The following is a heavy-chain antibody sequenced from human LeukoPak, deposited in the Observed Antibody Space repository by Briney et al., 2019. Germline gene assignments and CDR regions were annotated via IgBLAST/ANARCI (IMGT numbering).Heavy chain of an antibody. Sequence: GRSLRLSCAASGFTFSSYAMHWVRQAPGKGLEWVAVISYDGSNKYYADSVKGRFTISRDNSKNTLYLQMNSLRAEDTAVYYCANERGYNYGYSFDYWGQGTLATVSS. D-gene: IGHD5-18*01. CDR1: GFTFSSYA. CDR3: ANERGYNYGYSFDY. J-gene: IGHJ4*02. V-gene: IGHV3-30*04. CDR2: ISYDGSNK.